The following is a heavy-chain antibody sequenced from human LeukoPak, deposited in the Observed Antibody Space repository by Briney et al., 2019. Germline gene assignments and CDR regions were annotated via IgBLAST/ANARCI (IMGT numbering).Heavy chain of an antibody. V-gene: IGHV3-23*01. CDR1: GFTFSSYA. D-gene: IGHD1-26*01. Sequence: GGSLRLSCVVSGFTFSSYAMNWVRQAPGKGLEWVSGISASGVSTYYKDSVKGRFTISRDNSKNTLFMQMNSLRDEDTALYYCAKYVGQSGSNYYGLDVWGQGTAVTVSS. CDR3: AKYVGQSGSNYYGLDV. J-gene: IGHJ6*02. CDR2: ISASGVST.